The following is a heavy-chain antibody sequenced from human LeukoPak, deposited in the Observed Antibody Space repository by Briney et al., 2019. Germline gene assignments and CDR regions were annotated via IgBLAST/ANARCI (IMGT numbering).Heavy chain of an antibody. CDR3: ARQGWQQLVPGGVDY. CDR2: IYPGDSDT. J-gene: IGHJ4*02. D-gene: IGHD6-13*01. V-gene: IGHV5-51*01. CDR1: GYSFTSYW. Sequence: GESLKISCKGSGYSFTSYWIGWVRQMPGKGLEWMGIIYPGDSDTRYSPSFQGQVTISADKSISTAYLQWSSLKASDTAMYYCARQGWQQLVPGGVDYWGQGTLVTVSS.